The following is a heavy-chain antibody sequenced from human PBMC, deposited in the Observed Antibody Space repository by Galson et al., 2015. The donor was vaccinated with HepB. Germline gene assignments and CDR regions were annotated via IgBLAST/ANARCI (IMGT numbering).Heavy chain of an antibody. CDR2: FDREDGET. J-gene: IGHJ4*02. V-gene: IGHV1-24*01. D-gene: IGHD1-26*01. CDR3: ATDTGGELLVALRF. CDR1: GYSLTELS. Sequence: SVKVSCKVSGYSLTELSMHWVRQAPGKGLEWMGRFDREDGETIYAQRFQGRVTVTADTSTDTAYMELINLVSDDTAVYYCATDTGGELLVALRFWGQGTLVTVSS.